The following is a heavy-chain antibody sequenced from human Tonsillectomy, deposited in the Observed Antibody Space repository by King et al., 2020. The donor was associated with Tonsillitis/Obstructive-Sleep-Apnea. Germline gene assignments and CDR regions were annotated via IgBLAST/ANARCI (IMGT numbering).Heavy chain of an antibody. V-gene: IGHV3-48*03. D-gene: IGHD1-26*01. CDR3: ARAVSGVGATPDY. CDR2: ISSSGSTI. Sequence: VQLVESGGGLVQPGGSLRLSCAASGFTFSNYEMNWVRQAPGKGLEWVSYISSSGSTIYYADSVKGRFTISRDNARSSVYLQMNSLRADDTAVYYCARAVSGVGATPDYWGQGTLVTVSS. J-gene: IGHJ4*02. CDR1: GFTFSNYE.